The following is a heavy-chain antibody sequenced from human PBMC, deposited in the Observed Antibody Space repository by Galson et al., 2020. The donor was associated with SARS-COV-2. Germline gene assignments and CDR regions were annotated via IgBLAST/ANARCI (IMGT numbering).Heavy chain of an antibody. CDR1: GFTFTNYG. Sequence: ASVKVSCKASGFTFTNYGFTWVRQAPGQGLEWMGWINPNNGNTNYVQKFQGRVTMTTDTSTSTAYMEVRDLRSDDSAIYYCARAVVGPTTGFFGFDYWGPGTLVTVSS. CDR3: ARAVVGPTTGFFGFDY. V-gene: IGHV1-18*01. J-gene: IGHJ4*02. CDR2: INPNNGNT. D-gene: IGHD1-26*01.